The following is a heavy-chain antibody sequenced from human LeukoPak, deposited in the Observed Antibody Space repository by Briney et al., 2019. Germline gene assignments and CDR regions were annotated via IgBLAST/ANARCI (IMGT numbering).Heavy chain of an antibody. J-gene: IGHJ4*02. CDR3: AKDLQTWPRFPDY. D-gene: IGHD5-12*01. CDR1: GFTFSDYA. CDR2: INDNGSTR. V-gene: IGHV3-23*01. Sequence: GGSLRLTCGASGFTFSDYAMSWVRQAPGKGLEWVSGINDNGSTRFYAASVKGRFTSSRDNPKNTLYLQMIGLRVEDTAVYYCAKDLQTWPRFPDYWGRGTLVTVSS.